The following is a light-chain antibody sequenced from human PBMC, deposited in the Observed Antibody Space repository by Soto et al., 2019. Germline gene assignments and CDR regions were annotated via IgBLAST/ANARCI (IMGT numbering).Light chain of an antibody. V-gene: IGKV3-15*01. CDR3: QQYNKWPLFT. Sequence: EIVMTQSPATLSVSPGERATLSCRASQSGSSNLAWYQQRRGQAPRLLIYGASTRATGIPARFSGSGSGTEFTLTISSLQSEDFAVYYCQQYNKWPLFTFGPGTRVDMK. CDR1: QSGSSN. CDR2: GAS. J-gene: IGKJ3*01.